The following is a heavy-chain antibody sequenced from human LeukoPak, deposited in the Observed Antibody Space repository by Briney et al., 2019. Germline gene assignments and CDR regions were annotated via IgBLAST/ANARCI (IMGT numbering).Heavy chain of an antibody. V-gene: IGHV4-59*08. CDR2: IYYSGST. D-gene: IGHD6-19*01. J-gene: IGHJ5*02. CDR3: ARGGIAVAGTVS. CDR1: GGSISSYY. Sequence: SETLSLTCTVSGGSISSYYWSWMRQPPGKGLEGIGYIYYSGSTNYNPSLKSRVTISVDTSKNQFSLKLSSVTAADTAVYYCARGGIAVAGTVSWGQGTLVTVSS.